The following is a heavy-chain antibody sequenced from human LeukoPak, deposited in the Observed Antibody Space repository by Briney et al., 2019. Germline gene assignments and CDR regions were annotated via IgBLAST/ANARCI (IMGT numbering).Heavy chain of an antibody. V-gene: IGHV3-43*02. CDR2: ITANGDST. D-gene: IGHD2-21*02. CDR1: GFSFAYYA. Sequence: PGGSLRLSCAASGFSFAYYAMHWVRQAPGKGLEWVSLITANGDSTYYADSVKGRFTISRDNSKNSLSLQMNSLRTEDTALYYCAKDIEAGTAGFSFAYWGQGTLVAVSS. CDR3: AKDIEAGTAGFSFAY. J-gene: IGHJ4*02.